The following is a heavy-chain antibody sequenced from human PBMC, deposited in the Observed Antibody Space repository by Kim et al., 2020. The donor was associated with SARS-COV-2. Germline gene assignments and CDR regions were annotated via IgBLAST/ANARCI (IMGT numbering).Heavy chain of an antibody. D-gene: IGHD2-8*02. CDR3: AKVRARLLGYYYYGMDV. J-gene: IGHJ6*02. V-gene: IGHV3-23*01. CDR2: ISGSGGST. Sequence: GGSLRLSCAASGFTFSSYAMSWVRQAPGKGLEWVSAISGSGGSTYYADPVKGRFTISRDNSKNTLYLQMNSLRAEDTAVYYCAKVRARLLGYYYYGMDVWGQGTTVPVSS. CDR1: GFTFSSYA.